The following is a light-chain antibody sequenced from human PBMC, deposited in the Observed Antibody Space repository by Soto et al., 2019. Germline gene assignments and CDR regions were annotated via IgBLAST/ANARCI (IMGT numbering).Light chain of an antibody. J-gene: IGKJ3*01. CDR2: AAS. CDR3: QKYNSVPFT. V-gene: IGKV1-27*01. Sequence: IHMTQSPPSLSASVGDRVTITCRASQGISNYLAWYQQKPGKVLKLLIYAASTLQSGVPSRFSASGSGTYFTPTISSLQPEDVATYYCQKYNSVPFTFAPGTKVDI. CDR1: QGISNY.